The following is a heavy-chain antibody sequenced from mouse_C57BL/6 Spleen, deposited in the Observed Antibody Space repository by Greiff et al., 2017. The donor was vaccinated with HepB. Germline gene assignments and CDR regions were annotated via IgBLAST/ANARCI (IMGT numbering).Heavy chain of an antibody. Sequence: VQLQQSGTELVKPGASVKLSCKASGYTFTSYWMHWVKQRPGQGLEWIGNIKPSNGGTNYNEKFKSKATLTVDKSSSTAYMQLSSLTPEDSAVYYCARANYCGSSYWFAYWGQGTLVTVSA. CDR2: IKPSNGGT. CDR1: GYTFTSYW. J-gene: IGHJ3*01. V-gene: IGHV1-53*01. D-gene: IGHD1-1*01. CDR3: ARANYCGSSYWFAY.